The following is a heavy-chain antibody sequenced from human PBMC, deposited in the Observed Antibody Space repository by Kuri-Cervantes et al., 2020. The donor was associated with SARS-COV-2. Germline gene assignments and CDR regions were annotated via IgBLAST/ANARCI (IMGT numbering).Heavy chain of an antibody. Sequence: ASVKVSCKASGYTFTSYAMHWVRQAPGQRLEWMGWINAGNGNTKYSQKFQGRVTITRDTSASTAYMELSSLRSEDTAVYYCARGRIVVVPAAPDYWGQGTLVTGSS. CDR2: INAGNGNT. J-gene: IGHJ4*02. V-gene: IGHV1-3*01. CDR1: GYTFTSYA. CDR3: ARGRIVVVPAAPDY. D-gene: IGHD2-2*01.